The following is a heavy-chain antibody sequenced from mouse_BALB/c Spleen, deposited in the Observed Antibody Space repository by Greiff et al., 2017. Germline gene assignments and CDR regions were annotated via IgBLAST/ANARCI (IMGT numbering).Heavy chain of an antibody. Sequence: EVKVVESGGGLVQPGGSLKLSCAASGFTFSSYTMSWVRQTPEKRLEWVAYISNGGGSTYYPDTVKGRFTISRDNAKNTLYLQMSSLKSEDTAMYYCARHGGRLHYYFDYWGQGTTLTVSS. V-gene: IGHV5-12-2*01. CDR3: ARHGGRLHYYFDY. CDR2: ISNGGGST. CDR1: GFTFSSYT. J-gene: IGHJ2*01. D-gene: IGHD6-1*01.